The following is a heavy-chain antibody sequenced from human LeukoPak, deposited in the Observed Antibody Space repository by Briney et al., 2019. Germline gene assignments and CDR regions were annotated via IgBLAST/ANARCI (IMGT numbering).Heavy chain of an antibody. CDR1: GGSISSYF. Sequence: PSETLSLTCTVSGGSISSYFWSWIRQPPGKGLEWIGYIYYSGSTNYNPSLKSRVTMSVDTSKNQFSLNLNSVTAADTAVYYCARFRGSGWYYFDFWGQGTLVTVSS. V-gene: IGHV4-59*01. J-gene: IGHJ4*02. CDR3: ARFRGSGWYYFDF. D-gene: IGHD6-19*01. CDR2: IYYSGST.